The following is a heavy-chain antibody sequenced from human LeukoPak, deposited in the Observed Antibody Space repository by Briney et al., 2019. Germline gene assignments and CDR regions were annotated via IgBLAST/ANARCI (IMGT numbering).Heavy chain of an antibody. CDR3: ARGYCSSTSCYFLPSHHYYYGMDV. J-gene: IGHJ6*02. Sequence: ASVKVSCKASGGTFSSYAMHWVRQAPGQRLEWMGWINAGNSNTKYSQKFQGRVTITRDTSASTAYMELSSLRSEDTAVYYCARGYCSSTSCYFLPSHHYYYGMDVWGQGTTVTVSS. D-gene: IGHD2-2*01. CDR2: INAGNSNT. V-gene: IGHV1-3*01. CDR1: GGTFSSYA.